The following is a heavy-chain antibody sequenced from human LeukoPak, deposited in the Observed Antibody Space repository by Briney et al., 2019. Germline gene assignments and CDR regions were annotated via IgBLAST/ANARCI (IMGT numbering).Heavy chain of an antibody. D-gene: IGHD5-18*01. CDR1: GFTFSDYY. V-gene: IGHV4-34*01. CDR2: INHSGST. J-gene: IGHJ4*02. CDR3: ARGSSWGYRYYFDY. Sequence: PGGSLRLSCAASGFTFSDYYMSWIRQAPGKGLEWIGEINHSGSTNYNPSLKSRVTISVDTSKNQFSLKLSSVTAADTAVYYCARGSSWGYRYYFDYWGQGTLVTVSS.